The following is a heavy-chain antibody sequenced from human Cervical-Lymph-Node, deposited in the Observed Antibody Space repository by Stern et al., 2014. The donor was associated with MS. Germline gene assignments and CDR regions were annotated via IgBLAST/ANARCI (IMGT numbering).Heavy chain of an antibody. D-gene: IGHD3-10*01. CDR1: GFTFSTYA. V-gene: IGHV3-30-3*01. Sequence: MQLVESGGGVVQTGRSLSLSCVASGFTFSTYAMHWVRQAPGKGLEWVAFVSYDGTQRNSTDSVKARFTISRDNSKNTLYLHMNSLRDEDTAVYFCARGGRGVGLEYWGQGALVTVSS. CDR3: ARGGRGVGLEY. CDR2: VSYDGTQR. J-gene: IGHJ4*02.